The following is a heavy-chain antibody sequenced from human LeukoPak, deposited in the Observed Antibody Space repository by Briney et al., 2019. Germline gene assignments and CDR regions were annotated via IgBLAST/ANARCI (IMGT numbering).Heavy chain of an antibody. CDR1: GYTFTSYG. J-gene: IGHJ2*01. V-gene: IGHV1-18*01. Sequence: ASVKVSCKASGYTFTSYGISWVRQAPGQGLKWMGWISAYNGNTNYAQKLQGRVTMTTDTSTSTAYMELRSLRSDDTAVYYCARGPYYDSSGYPDFDLWGRGTLVTVSS. D-gene: IGHD3-22*01. CDR2: ISAYNGNT. CDR3: ARGPYYDSSGYPDFDL.